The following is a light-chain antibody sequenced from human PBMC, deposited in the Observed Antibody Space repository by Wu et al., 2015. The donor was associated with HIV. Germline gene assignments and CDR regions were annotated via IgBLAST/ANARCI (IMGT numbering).Light chain of an antibody. V-gene: IGKV1-39*01. J-gene: IGKJ3*01. CDR2: AAS. CDR1: QNIDKY. CDR3: QQSYNTPFT. Sequence: DIQMTQSPSSLSASVGDRVTITCRASQNIDKYLNWYQQKPGKAPKLLIYAASSLHGGVPSRFSGSGSGTDFTLTINSLQPEDFATYYCQQSYNTPFTFGPGTKVDIK.